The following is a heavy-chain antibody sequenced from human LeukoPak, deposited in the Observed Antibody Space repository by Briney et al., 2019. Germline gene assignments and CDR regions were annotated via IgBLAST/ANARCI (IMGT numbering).Heavy chain of an antibody. CDR2: IWYDGSNK. Sequence: GGSLRLSCAASGFTFSSYGMHWVRQAPGKGLEWVAVIWYDGSNKYYADSAKGRFTISRDNSKNTLYLQMNSLRAEDTAVYYCARDNVPGGYSFHDLFFDYWGQGTLVTVSS. CDR3: ARDNVPGGYSFHDLFFDY. D-gene: IGHD5-18*01. J-gene: IGHJ4*02. CDR1: GFTFSSYG. V-gene: IGHV3-33*01.